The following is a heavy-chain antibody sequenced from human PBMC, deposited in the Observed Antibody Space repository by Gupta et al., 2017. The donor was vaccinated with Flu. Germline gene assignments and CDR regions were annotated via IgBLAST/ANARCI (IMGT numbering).Heavy chain of an antibody. D-gene: IGHD3-10*01. J-gene: IGHJ6*03. CDR2: MYYSGNT. V-gene: IGHV4-31*02. Sequence: SSGGYYWSWIRQHPGKGLEWIGYMYYSGNTHYNPSLKSRATISVDTSKNQFSLKLSSVTAADTAVYYCARTYGAGSYYMDVWGKGTTVTVSS. CDR3: ARTYGAGSYYMDV. CDR1: SSGGYY.